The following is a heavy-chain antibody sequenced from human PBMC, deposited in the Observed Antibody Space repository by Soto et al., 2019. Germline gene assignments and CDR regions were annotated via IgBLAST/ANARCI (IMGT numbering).Heavy chain of an antibody. Sequence: ASVKVSCKASGYTFTSYYMHWVRQAPGQGLEWMGIINPSGGSTSYAQKFQGRVTMTRDTSTSTVYMELSSLRSEDTVVYYCATLSEAGTRGFDYWGQGTLVTVSS. CDR1: GYTFTSYY. V-gene: IGHV1-46*01. J-gene: IGHJ4*02. D-gene: IGHD6-13*01. CDR3: ATLSEAGTRGFDY. CDR2: INPSGGST.